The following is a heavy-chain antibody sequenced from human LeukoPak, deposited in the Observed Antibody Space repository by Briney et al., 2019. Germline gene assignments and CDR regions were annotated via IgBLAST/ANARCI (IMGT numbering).Heavy chain of an antibody. CDR2: ISSSSSYI. V-gene: IGHV3-21*01. CDR1: GFTFSSYS. Sequence: GRSLRLSCAASGFTFSSYSMNWVRQAPGKGLEWVSSISSSSSYIYYADSVKGRFTISRDNAKNSLYLQMNSLRAEDTAVYYCARTPKLERRPTTFDYWGQGTLVTVSS. J-gene: IGHJ4*02. CDR3: ARTPKLERRPTTFDY. D-gene: IGHD1-1*01.